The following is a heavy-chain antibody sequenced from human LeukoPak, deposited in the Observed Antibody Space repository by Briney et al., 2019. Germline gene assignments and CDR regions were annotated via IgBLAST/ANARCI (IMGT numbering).Heavy chain of an antibody. CDR3: ARIRYYYDSSGYSSTYYFDH. V-gene: IGHV2-70*11. D-gene: IGHD3-22*01. J-gene: IGHJ4*02. Sequence: ESGPAVVKPTQTLTLTCTFSGFSLSTSGMSVNWIRQPPGKALEWLARIDWDDDKYYSTSLKTRLTISKDTSKNQVVLTLTNMDPVDTATYYCARIRYYYDSSGYSSTYYFDHWGQGTLVTVSS. CDR2: IDWDDDK. CDR1: GFSLSTSGMS.